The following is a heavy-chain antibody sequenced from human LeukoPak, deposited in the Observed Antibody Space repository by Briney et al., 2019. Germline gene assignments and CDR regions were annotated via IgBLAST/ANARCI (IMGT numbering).Heavy chain of an antibody. D-gene: IGHD3-22*01. J-gene: IGHJ5*02. CDR3: ARVSPAAPLPVDYYDSSGYYYVGWFDP. CDR1: GYTFTSYD. Sequence: ASVKVSCKASGYTFTSYDISWVRQAPGQGLEWMGGIIPIFGTANYAQKFQGRVTITADESTSTAYMELSSLRSEDTAVYYCARVSPAAPLPVDYYDSSGYYYVGWFDPWGQGTLVTVSS. CDR2: IIPIFGTA. V-gene: IGHV1-69*13.